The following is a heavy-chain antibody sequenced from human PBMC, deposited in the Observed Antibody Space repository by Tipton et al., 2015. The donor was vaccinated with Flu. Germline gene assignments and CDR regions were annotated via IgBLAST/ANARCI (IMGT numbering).Heavy chain of an antibody. V-gene: IGHV4-4*07. CDR2: IYTSGST. J-gene: IGHJ4*02. CDR1: GGSISSYY. Sequence: TLSLTCTVSGGSISSYYWSWIRQPAGKGLEWIGRIYTSGSTNYNPSLKSRVTMSVDTSKNQFSLKLSSVTAADTAVYYCASSPVRSGSYSYWGQGTLVTVSS. D-gene: IGHD3-10*01. CDR3: ASSPVRSGSYSY.